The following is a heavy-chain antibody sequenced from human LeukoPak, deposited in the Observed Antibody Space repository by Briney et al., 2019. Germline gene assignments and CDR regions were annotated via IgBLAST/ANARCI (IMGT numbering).Heavy chain of an antibody. CDR2: IKQDGSEK. J-gene: IGHJ5*02. Sequence: PGGSLRLSCAASGFTVSSNYMSWVRQAPGKGLEWVANIKQDGSEKYYVDSVKGRFTISRDNAKNSLYLQMNSLRAEDTAVYYCARDWGFWSGYYPPYNWFDPWGQGTLVTVSS. CDR3: ARDWGFWSGYYPPYNWFDP. CDR1: GFTVSSNY. V-gene: IGHV3-7*01. D-gene: IGHD3-3*01.